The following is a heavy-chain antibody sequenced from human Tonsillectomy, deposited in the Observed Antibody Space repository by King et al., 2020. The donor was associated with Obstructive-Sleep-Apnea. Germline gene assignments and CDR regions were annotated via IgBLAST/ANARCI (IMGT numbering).Heavy chain of an antibody. CDR3: ARDNGSYALDY. CDR1: GFTFSSYA. CDR2: ISYDGSNK. J-gene: IGHJ4*02. V-gene: IGHV3-30*04. Sequence: VQLVESGGGVVQPGRSLRLSCAASGFTFSSYAMHWVRQAPGKGLEWVAVISYDGSNKYYADSVKGRFTISRDNSKNTLYLQMNSLRAEDTAVYYCARDNGSYALDYWGQGTPVTVSS. D-gene: IGHD1-26*01.